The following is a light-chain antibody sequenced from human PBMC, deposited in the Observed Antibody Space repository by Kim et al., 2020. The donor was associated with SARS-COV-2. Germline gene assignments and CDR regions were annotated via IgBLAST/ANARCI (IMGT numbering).Light chain of an antibody. Sequence: GQSFTIFWSGTSSDVGSYNFGSWDQQPRGKAPKLVFCEAKKRPSGVANRFSGSKSDNTSSLTSSGLHAEDEADYCGCSYAGSSNWVFGGGTQLTVL. J-gene: IGLJ3*02. CDR1: SSDVGSYNF. CDR3: CSYAGSSNWV. CDR2: EAK. V-gene: IGLV2-23*01.